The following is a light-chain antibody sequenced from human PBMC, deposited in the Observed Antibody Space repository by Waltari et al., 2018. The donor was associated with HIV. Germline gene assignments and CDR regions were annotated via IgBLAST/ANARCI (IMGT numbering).Light chain of an antibody. CDR2: KTS. Sequence: DIVMTQTPLSSPVTLGQPASISCRSSQSLVRSDGDSYLSWLHQRPGQPPRVLIYKTSNRFSGVPDRFSGSGAGTDFTLTISRVEAWDVGIYYCMQTTQFPLTFGGGTKVEIK. CDR3: MQTTQFPLT. CDR1: QSLVRSDGDSY. J-gene: IGKJ4*01. V-gene: IGKV2-24*01.